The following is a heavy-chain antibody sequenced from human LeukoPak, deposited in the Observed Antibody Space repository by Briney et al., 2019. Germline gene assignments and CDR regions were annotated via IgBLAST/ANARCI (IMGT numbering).Heavy chain of an antibody. Sequence: GGSLRLSCAASGFTVSSNYMSWVRQAPGKGLEWVSVIYSGGSTYYADSVKGRFTISRDNSKNTLYLQMNSLRAEDMAVYYCARGRYYDILTGYHRYGMDVWGQGTTATVSS. CDR2: IYSGGST. V-gene: IGHV3-53*01. CDR1: GFTVSSNY. CDR3: ARGRYYDILTGYHRYGMDV. D-gene: IGHD3-9*01. J-gene: IGHJ6*01.